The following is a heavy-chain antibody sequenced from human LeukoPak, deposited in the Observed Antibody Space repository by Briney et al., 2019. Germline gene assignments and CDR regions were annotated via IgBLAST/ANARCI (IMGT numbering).Heavy chain of an antibody. D-gene: IGHD2-8*01. CDR2: IIPILGIA. Sequence: SVKVSCKASGGTFSSYTISWVRQAPGQGLEWMGRIIPILGIANYAQKFQGRVTITADKSTSTAYMELSSLRSEDTAVYYCARDQLNGYCTSGVCYGEDYWGQGTLVTVSS. V-gene: IGHV1-69*04. CDR1: GGTFSSYT. CDR3: ARDQLNGYCTSGVCYGEDY. J-gene: IGHJ4*02.